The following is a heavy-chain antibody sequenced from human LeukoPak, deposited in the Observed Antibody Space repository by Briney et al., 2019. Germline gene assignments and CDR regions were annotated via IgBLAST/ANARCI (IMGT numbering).Heavy chain of an antibody. CDR1: GYTFTSYG. CDR2: ISAYNGNT. D-gene: IGHD6-6*01. V-gene: IGHV1-18*01. Sequence: ASVKVSYKASGYTFTSYGISWVRQAPGQGLEWMGWISAYNGNTNYAQKLQGRVTMTTDTSTSTAYMKLRSLRSDDTAVYYCARDREYSSSSDYWGQGTLVTVSS. J-gene: IGHJ4*02. CDR3: ARDREYSSSSDY.